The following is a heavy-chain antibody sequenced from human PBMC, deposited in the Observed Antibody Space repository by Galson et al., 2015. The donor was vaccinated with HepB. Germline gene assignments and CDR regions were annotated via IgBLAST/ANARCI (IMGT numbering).Heavy chain of an antibody. CDR3: ARDLPDGNYHNWFDP. J-gene: IGHJ5*02. CDR2: INTASGNT. V-gene: IGHV1-3*04. CDR1: GYTFTTYT. Sequence: SVKVSCKASGYTFTTYTIHWVRQAPGQRLEWMGWINTASGNTRYSQKFRGRVTITRDTSASTAYLELSSLRSEDTAVYYCARDLPDGNYHNWFDPWGQGTLVTVSS. D-gene: IGHD4-17*01.